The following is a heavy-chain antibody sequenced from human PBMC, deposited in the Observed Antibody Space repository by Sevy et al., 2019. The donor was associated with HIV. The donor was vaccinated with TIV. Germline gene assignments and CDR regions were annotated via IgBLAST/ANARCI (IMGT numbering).Heavy chain of an antibody. CDR3: ARHDRTYYDFWSGYLNGCWFDP. CDR1: GGSISSSSYY. CDR2: IYYSGST. D-gene: IGHD3-3*01. Sequence: SETLSLTCTVSGGSISSSSYYWGWIRQPPGKGLEWIGSIYYSGSTYYNPSLKSRVTISVDTSKNQFSLKLSSVTAADTAVYYCARHDRTYYDFWSGYLNGCWFDPWGQGTLVTVSS. J-gene: IGHJ5*02. V-gene: IGHV4-39*01.